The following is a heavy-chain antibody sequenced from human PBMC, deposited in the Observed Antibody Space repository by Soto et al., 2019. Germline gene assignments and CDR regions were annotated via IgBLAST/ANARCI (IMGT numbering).Heavy chain of an antibody. J-gene: IGHJ6*02. CDR3: ARGNNIVVVLAAIPLYYYYYGMDV. CDR1: GGTFSSYA. D-gene: IGHD2-2*02. Sequence: SVKVSCKASGGTFSSYAISWVRQAPGQGLEWMGGIIPIFGTANYAQKFQGRVTITADESTSTAYMELSSLRSEDTAVYYCARGNNIVVVLAAIPLYYYYYGMDVWGRGTTVTVSS. CDR2: IIPIFGTA. V-gene: IGHV1-69*13.